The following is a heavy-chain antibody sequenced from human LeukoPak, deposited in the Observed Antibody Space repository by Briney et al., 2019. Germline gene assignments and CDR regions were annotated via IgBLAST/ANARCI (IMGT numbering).Heavy chain of an antibody. CDR1: GGSISSYY. CDR2: IYYSGGT. D-gene: IGHD2-8*01. Sequence: SETLSLTCTVSGGSISSYYWSWIRQPPGKGLEWIGYIYYSGGTNYNPSLKSRVTISVDTSKKQFSLKLSSVTAADTAVYYCAANLIVLMVYAIKALRGQGTLVTVSS. V-gene: IGHV4-59*08. CDR3: AANLIVLMVYAIKAL. J-gene: IGHJ4*02.